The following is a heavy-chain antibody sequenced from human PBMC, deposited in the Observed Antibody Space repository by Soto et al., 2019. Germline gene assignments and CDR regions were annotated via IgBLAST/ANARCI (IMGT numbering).Heavy chain of an antibody. J-gene: IGHJ3*02. CDR2: IYTSGST. V-gene: IGHV4-4*07. CDR3: AREIRYSSSWPDAFDI. D-gene: IGHD6-13*01. Sequence: QVQLQESGPGLVKPSETLSLTCTVSGGSISSYYWSWIRQPAGKGLEWIGRIYTSGSTNYNPSLKSRVTMSVDTSKNQFSLKLSSVTAADTAVYYCAREIRYSSSWPDAFDIWGQGTMVTVSS. CDR1: GGSISSYY.